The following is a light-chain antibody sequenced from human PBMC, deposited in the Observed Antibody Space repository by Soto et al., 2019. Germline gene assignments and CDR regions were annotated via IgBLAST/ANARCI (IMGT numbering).Light chain of an antibody. CDR1: QTISSW. V-gene: IGKV1-5*03. J-gene: IGKJ1*01. CDR2: KAS. CDR3: QQYSSYWT. Sequence: DIQMTQSPSTLSGSVGDRVTITCRASQTISSWLAWYQQKPGKAPKLLIYKASTLKSGVPSRFSGSGSGTEYTLTICSLQPDDFATYYCQQYSSYWTFGQGTKVDIK.